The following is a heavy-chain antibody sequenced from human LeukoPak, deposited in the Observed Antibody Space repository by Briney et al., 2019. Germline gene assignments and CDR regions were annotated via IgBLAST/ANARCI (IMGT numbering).Heavy chain of an antibody. V-gene: IGHV3-11*01. CDR2: ISSSGSTI. CDR3: AGVSGRIQLWLKEYYFDY. Sequence: GGSLRLSCAASGFTFSDYYMSWIRQAPGKGLEWVSNISSSGSTIYYADSVKGRFTISRDNAKNSLYLQMNSLRAEDTAVYYCAGVSGRIQLWLKEYYFDYWGQGTLVTVSS. CDR1: GFTFSDYY. D-gene: IGHD5-18*01. J-gene: IGHJ4*02.